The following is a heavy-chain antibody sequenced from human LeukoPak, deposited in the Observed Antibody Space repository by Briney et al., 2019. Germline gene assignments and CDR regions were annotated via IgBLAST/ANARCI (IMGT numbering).Heavy chain of an antibody. V-gene: IGHV3-43D*03. CDR3: ARDRGFGVYDYYSAC. D-gene: IGHD3-3*01. Sequence: PGGSLRLSCAASGFTFDDYAMHWVRQAPGKGLEWVSLISWDGGSTYYADSVKGRFTISRDNSKNSLYLQMNSLRAEDTALYYCARDRGFGVYDYYSACCRQARLVTVSS. CDR1: GFTFDDYA. CDR2: ISWDGGST. J-gene: IGHJ4*02.